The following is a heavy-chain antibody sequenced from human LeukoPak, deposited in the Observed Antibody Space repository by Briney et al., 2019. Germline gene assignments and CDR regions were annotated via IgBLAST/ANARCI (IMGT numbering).Heavy chain of an antibody. Sequence: GGSLRLSCAASGFTFSSYAMHWVRQAPGKGLEWVAVISYDGSNKYYADSVKGRFTISRDNSKNTLYLQMNSLRAEDTAVYYCARGSDSSGYSNWFDPWGQGTLVTVSS. J-gene: IGHJ5*02. V-gene: IGHV3-30-3*01. CDR1: GFTFSSYA. CDR3: ARGSDSSGYSNWFDP. D-gene: IGHD3-22*01. CDR2: ISYDGSNK.